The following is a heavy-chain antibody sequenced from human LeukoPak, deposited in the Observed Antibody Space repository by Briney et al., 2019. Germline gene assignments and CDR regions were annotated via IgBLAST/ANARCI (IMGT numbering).Heavy chain of an antibody. CDR3: ARENLGYCSGGSCSMYYYYGMDV. V-gene: IGHV3-66*01. CDR2: IYSGGST. Sequence: GGSLRLSCAASGFTVSSNYMSWVRQAPGKGLEWVSVIYSGGSTYYADSVKGRFTISRDNSKNTLYLQMNSLRAEDTAVYYCARENLGYCSGGSCSMYYYYGMDVWGQGTTVTVSS. D-gene: IGHD2-15*01. J-gene: IGHJ6*02. CDR1: GFTVSSNY.